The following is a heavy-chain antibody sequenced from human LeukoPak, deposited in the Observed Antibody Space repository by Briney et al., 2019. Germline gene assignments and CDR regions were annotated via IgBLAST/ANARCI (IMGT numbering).Heavy chain of an antibody. J-gene: IGHJ5*02. D-gene: IGHD3-10*01. CDR1: GGTFSSYA. V-gene: IGHV1-69*13. Sequence: AASVKVSCKASGGTFSSYAISWVRHAPGQGLEWMWGFIPIFGTANYAQKFQGRVTITVEESTRTAYMELSSLRSEDTAVYYCARDAFGELSSWFDPWGQGTLVSVCS. CDR3: ARDAFGELSSWFDP. CDR2: FIPIFGTA.